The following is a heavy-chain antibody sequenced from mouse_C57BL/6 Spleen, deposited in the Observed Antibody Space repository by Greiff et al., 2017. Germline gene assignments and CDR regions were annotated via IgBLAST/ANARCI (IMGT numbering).Heavy chain of an antibody. CDR2: ISYDGSN. D-gene: IGHD1-1*01. V-gene: IGHV3-6*01. Sequence: ESGPGLVKPSQSLSLTCSVTGYSITSGYYWNWIRQFPGNKLEWMGYISYDGSNNYNPSLKNRISITRDTSKNQFFLKLNSVTTEDTATYYCAREGDYGESYWGQGTTLTVSS. J-gene: IGHJ2*01. CDR1: GYSITSGYY. CDR3: AREGDYGESY.